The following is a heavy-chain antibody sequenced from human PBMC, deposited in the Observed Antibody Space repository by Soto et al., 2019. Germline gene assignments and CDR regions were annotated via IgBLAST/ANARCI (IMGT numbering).Heavy chain of an antibody. D-gene: IGHD1-1*01. CDR3: ARAGLTTVELAMTY. CDR2: IHPNSGAT. Sequence: GASVKVSCKASGYSFTDYYMHWVRQAPGQGLEWMGWIHPNSGATKFAQKFQGRVTMTRDTSISTAYLELSRLTSDDTAVYHCARAGLTTVELAMTYWGQGTLVTVSS. CDR1: GYSFTDYY. J-gene: IGHJ4*02. V-gene: IGHV1-2*02.